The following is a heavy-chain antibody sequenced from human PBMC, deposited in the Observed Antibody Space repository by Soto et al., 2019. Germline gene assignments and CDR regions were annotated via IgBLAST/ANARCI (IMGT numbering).Heavy chain of an antibody. V-gene: IGHV1-24*01. D-gene: IGHD5-18*01. Sequence: ASVKVSCKVSGYTLTELSMHWVRQAPGKGLEWMGGFDPEDGETIYAQKFQGRVTMTEDTSTDTAYMELSSLRSEDTAVYYCAAPQYSYGYDLWFYFDYWGQGTLVTVSS. CDR1: GYTLTELS. J-gene: IGHJ4*02. CDR2: FDPEDGET. CDR3: AAPQYSYGYDLWFYFDY.